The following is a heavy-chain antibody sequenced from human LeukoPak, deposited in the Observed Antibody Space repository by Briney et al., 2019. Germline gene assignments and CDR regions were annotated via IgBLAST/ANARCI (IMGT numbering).Heavy chain of an antibody. CDR1: GFTFSSYE. J-gene: IGHJ4*02. V-gene: IGHV3-48*03. Sequence: SGGSLRLSCAASGFTFSSYEMNWVRQAPGKGLEWVSYISSSGSTIYYADSVKGRFTISRDNAKNSLYLQMNSLRAEETAVYYCSNWNYFFYYFDYWGQGTLVTVSS. D-gene: IGHD1-7*01. CDR2: ISSSGSTI. CDR3: SNWNYFFYYFDY.